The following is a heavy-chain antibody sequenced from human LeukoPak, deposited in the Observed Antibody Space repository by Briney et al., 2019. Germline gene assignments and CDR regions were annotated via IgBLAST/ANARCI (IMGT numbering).Heavy chain of an antibody. CDR1: GGSINSYY. CDR3: ARHSSSSRGWFGP. CDR2: IYYSGST. Sequence: PSETLSLTCTVSGGSINSYYWSWIRQPPGKGLEWIGYIYYSGSTNYNSSLKSRVTISVDTSKNQFSLKLSSVTAADTAVYYCARHSSSSRGWFGPWGQGTLVTVSS. D-gene: IGHD6-6*01. V-gene: IGHV4-59*08. J-gene: IGHJ5*02.